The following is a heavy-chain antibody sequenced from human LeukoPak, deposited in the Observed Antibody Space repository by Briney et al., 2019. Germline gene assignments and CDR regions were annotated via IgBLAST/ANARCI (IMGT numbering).Heavy chain of an antibody. CDR3: VRDMNPTHYFDY. Sequence: SETLSLTCNVSGFSISSGYYWGWIRQPPGKGLEWIGSIYHIRYTHYNPSLKGRVTMSVDTSKNDFSLKLSSVAAADTAIYYCVRDMNPTHYFDYWGQGTLVTVSS. V-gene: IGHV4-38-2*02. J-gene: IGHJ4*02. CDR1: GFSISSGYY. CDR2: IYHIRYT. D-gene: IGHD3-16*01.